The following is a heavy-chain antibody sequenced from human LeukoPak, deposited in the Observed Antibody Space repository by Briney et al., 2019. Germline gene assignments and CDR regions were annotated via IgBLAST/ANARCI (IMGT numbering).Heavy chain of an antibody. CDR1: GSISSYY. CDR3: AGLRSTVAWASFDY. D-gene: IGHD4-23*01. J-gene: IGHJ4*02. CDR2: SYFTGNP. Sequence: SETLSLTCIVSGSISSYYWTWIRQPPGKGLEWIGHSYFTGNPNYNPSLKSRVTISVDPPKNQFSLKLTSVTAADTAVYYCAGLRSTVAWASFDYWGPGILVTVSS. V-gene: IGHV4-59*08.